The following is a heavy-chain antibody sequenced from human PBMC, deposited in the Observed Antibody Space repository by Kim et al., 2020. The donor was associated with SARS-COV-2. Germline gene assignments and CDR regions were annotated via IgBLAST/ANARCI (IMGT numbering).Heavy chain of an antibody. V-gene: IGHV3-23*01. CDR1: GFNFNTSG. Sequence: GGSLRLSCAASGFNFNTSGINWVRQAPGKGLEWVSTVSPTGTYTFYADSVKGRFTISRDNFRETIHLELNSLRAEDTAIYYCARGNSGWLLPDAFDVWGQGTTVTVSS. J-gene: IGHJ3*01. CDR2: VSPTGTYT. CDR3: ARGNSGWLLPDAFDV. D-gene: IGHD6-19*01.